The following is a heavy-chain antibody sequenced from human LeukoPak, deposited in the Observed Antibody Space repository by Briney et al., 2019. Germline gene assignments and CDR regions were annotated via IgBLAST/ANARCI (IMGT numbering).Heavy chain of an antibody. V-gene: IGHV3-48*03. CDR2: IRSTGSII. CDR3: ARVNDYGGNDDAFDI. CDR1: GFTFSSYE. Sequence: PRGSLRLSCVASGFTFSSYEMNWVRQAPGKGLEWVSYIRSTGSIIFYADSVKGRFTISRDNAKNSLYLQMNSLRAEDTALYYCARVNDYGGNDDAFDIWGQGTMVTVSS. J-gene: IGHJ3*02. D-gene: IGHD4-23*01.